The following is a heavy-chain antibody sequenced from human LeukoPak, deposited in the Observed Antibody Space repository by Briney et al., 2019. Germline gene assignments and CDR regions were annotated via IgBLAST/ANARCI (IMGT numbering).Heavy chain of an antibody. V-gene: IGHV4-30-2*01. D-gene: IGHD3-22*01. Sequence: KTSETLSLTCTVSGGSISSGGYYWSWIRQHPGKGLEWIGYIYHSGSTYYNPSLKSRVTISVDRSKNQFSLKLSSVTAADTAVYYCASYSSGYLVLDYWGQGTLVTVSS. J-gene: IGHJ4*02. CDR2: IYHSGST. CDR3: ASYSSGYLVLDY. CDR1: GGSISSGGYY.